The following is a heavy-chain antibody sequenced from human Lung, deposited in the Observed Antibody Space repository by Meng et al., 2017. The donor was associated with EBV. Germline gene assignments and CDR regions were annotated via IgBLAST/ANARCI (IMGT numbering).Heavy chain of an antibody. J-gene: IGHJ4*02. V-gene: IGHV4-31*03. CDR3: ATGRIGLLWFGELGY. CDR1: GGSISSKNYY. CDR2: IYYSGST. D-gene: IGHD3-10*01. Sequence: QVQLQGSGPGLVKPSQTLSLTCTVSGGSISSKNYYWSWIRQHPGKGLEWIGYIYYSGSTYYNPSLKSRVTISVDTSKNQFSLKLSSVTAADTAVYYCATGRIGLLWFGELGYWGQGTLVTVSS.